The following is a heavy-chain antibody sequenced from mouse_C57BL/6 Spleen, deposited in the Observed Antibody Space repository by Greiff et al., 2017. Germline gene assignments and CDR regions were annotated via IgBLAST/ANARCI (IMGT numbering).Heavy chain of an antibody. D-gene: IGHD2-3*01. CDR3: ALDGYYEGDAMDY. Sequence: QVQPQQSGAELARPGASVKMSCKASGYTFTSYTMHWVKQRPGQGLEWIGYINPSSGYTKYNQKFKDKATLTADKSSSTAYMQLSSLTSEDSAVYYCALDGYYEGDAMDYWGQGTSVTVSS. CDR1: GYTFTSYT. V-gene: IGHV1-4*01. J-gene: IGHJ4*01. CDR2: INPSSGYT.